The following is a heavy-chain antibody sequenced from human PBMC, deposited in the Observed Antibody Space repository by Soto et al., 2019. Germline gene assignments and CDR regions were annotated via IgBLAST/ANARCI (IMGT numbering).Heavy chain of an antibody. CDR3: ARPYGSGSWSGNY. V-gene: IGHV3-30-3*01. D-gene: IGHD3-10*01. Sequence: QVQLVESGGGVVQPGRSLRLSCAASGFTFSSYAMHWVRQAPGKGLEWVAVISYDGSNKYYADSVKGRFTISRDNSKNKLYLQMNSLRAEDTAVYYCARPYGSGSWSGNYWGQGTLVTVSS. CDR1: GFTFSSYA. CDR2: ISYDGSNK. J-gene: IGHJ4*02.